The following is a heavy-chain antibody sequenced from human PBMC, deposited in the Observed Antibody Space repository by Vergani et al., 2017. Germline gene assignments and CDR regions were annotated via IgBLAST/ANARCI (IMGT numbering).Heavy chain of an antibody. J-gene: IGHJ2*01. D-gene: IGHD3-16*01. CDR1: GDSIISRSYY. V-gene: IGHV4-39*01. CDR3: ASGKYYSDSTSQFRGRYFDV. CDR2: IYNSGNG. Sequence: QMQLQESGPGLVKASETLSLTCTVSGDSIISRSYYWGWIRQPPGKGLEWIGSIYNSGNGDSSSSLKSRVTISADTSKNQFSLRLTSVTAADTAVYYCASGKYYSDSTSQFRGRYFDVWGRGTVVTVPS.